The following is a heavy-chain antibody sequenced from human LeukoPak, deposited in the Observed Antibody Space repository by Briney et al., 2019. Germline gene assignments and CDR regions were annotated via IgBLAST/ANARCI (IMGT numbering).Heavy chain of an antibody. CDR1: GGSISSGSYY. D-gene: IGHD2-21*01. Sequence: SQTLSLTCTVSGGSISSGSYYWSWIRQPAGKGLEWIGRIYTSGSTNYNPSLKSRVTISVDTSKNQFSLKLSSVTAADTAVYYCARDEAIPYYMDVWGKGTTVTVSS. V-gene: IGHV4-61*02. CDR3: ARDEAIPYYMDV. J-gene: IGHJ6*03. CDR2: IYTSGST.